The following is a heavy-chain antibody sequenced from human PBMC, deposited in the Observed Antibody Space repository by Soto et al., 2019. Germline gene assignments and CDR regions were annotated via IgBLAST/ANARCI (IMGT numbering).Heavy chain of an antibody. J-gene: IGHJ4*02. Sequence: QVQLQESGPGLVKPSQTLSLTCTVSGASISGGDYYWTWIRQPPGKGLEWIGSIYYTGNTYSNPSLELRLSISVDPSNNQFALRLTSVTAPDTAIYYCARATYDSSTYYLDYWGQGTLVTVSS. D-gene: IGHD3-22*01. V-gene: IGHV4-30-4*01. CDR2: IYYTGNT. CDR3: ARATYDSSTYYLDY. CDR1: GASISGGDYY.